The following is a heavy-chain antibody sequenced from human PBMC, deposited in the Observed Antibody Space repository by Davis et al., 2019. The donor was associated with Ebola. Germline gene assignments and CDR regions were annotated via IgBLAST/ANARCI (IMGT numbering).Heavy chain of an antibody. CDR1: GYSISSGYY. D-gene: IGHD5-18*01. V-gene: IGHV4-38-2*02. J-gene: IGHJ4*02. Sequence: MPSETLSLTCTVSGYSISSGYYWGWIRQPPGKGLEWIGSIYYSGSTYYNPSLKSRVTISVDTSKNQFSLKLSSVTAADTAVYYCARPGYSYGSFDYWGQGTLVTVSS. CDR3: ARPGYSYGSFDY. CDR2: IYYSGST.